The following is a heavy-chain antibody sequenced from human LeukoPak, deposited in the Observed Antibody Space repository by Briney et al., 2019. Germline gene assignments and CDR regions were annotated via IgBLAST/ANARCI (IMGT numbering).Heavy chain of an antibody. J-gene: IGHJ4*02. Sequence: GGSLRLSCAASGFTFSSIWMHWARQAPGKGLVWGARINSDGSSTTYADSVKGRFTFSRDNAKNTLYLQMNSLRAEDTAVYYCVRGGTGYFNWWGQGTPVTVSS. V-gene: IGHV3-74*01. CDR2: INSDGSST. CDR3: VRGGTGYFNW. D-gene: IGHD3-9*01. CDR1: GFTFSSIW.